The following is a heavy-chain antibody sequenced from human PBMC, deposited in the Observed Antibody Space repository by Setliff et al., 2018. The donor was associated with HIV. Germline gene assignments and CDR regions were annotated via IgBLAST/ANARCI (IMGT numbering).Heavy chain of an antibody. CDR3: ARPTTGLGGGAAFDI. Sequence: SETLSLTCIVSGVSTISSSSSYYWGWIRQPPGKGLEWIGYISHSGITYYTPSLKSRVSISVDTSRNQFSLRLNSVTAADTAVYYCARPTTGLGGGAAFDIWGQGTMVTVSS. J-gene: IGHJ3*02. CDR1: GVSTISSSSSYY. V-gene: IGHV4-39*01. D-gene: IGHD2-8*01. CDR2: ISHSGIT.